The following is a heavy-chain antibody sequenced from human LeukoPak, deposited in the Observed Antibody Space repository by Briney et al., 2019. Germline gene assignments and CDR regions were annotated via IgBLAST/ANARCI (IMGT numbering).Heavy chain of an antibody. V-gene: IGHV3-74*01. CDR2: INSDGSST. J-gene: IGHJ4*02. CDR3: VSFYETY. Sequence: GGLRLSCAASGFTFSSYWMHWVRQAPGKGLVWVSRINSDGSSTSYADSVKGRFTISRDNAKNTVYLQMNSLRAEDTAVYYCVSFYETYWGRGTLVTVSS. D-gene: IGHD2/OR15-2a*01. CDR1: GFTFSSYW.